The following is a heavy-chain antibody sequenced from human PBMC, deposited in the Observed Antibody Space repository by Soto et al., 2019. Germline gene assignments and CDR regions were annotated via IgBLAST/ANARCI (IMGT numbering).Heavy chain of an antibody. Sequence: PETLSLTCTVSGGSISSSSYYWGWIRQAPGKGLEWIGSIYYSGSTYYNPSLKSRVTISVDTSKNQFSLKLSSVTAADTAVYYCARRRRGWFDSPGQAILVTRSS. V-gene: IGHV4-39*01. J-gene: IGHJ5*01. CDR2: IYYSGST. CDR3: ARRRRGWFDS. CDR1: GGSISSSSYY.